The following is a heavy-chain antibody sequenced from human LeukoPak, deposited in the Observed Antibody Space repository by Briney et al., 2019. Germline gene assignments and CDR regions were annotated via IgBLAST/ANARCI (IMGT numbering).Heavy chain of an antibody. D-gene: IGHD4/OR15-4a*01. V-gene: IGHV3-74*01. Sequence: GGSLRLSWEASGITLRTYWMHWVRQAPGKGLEWVSCINPDGSDIRYADPVKGRFSISRDNARNMVSLQMNSLTVEDTAMFFCSTSLNLPGYWGQGTLVIVSS. J-gene: IGHJ4*02. CDR3: STSLNLPGY. CDR1: GITLRTYW. CDR2: INPDGSDI.